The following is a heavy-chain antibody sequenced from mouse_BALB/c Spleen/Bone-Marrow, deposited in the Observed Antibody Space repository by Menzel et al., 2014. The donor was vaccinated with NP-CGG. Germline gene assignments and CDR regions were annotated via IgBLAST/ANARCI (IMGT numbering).Heavy chain of an antibody. Sequence: VHLQQSGAELARPGASVKMSCKASGYTFTSYTMHWVKQRPGQGLEWIGYINPSSGYTNYNQKFKDKATLTADKSSSTAYMQLSSLTSEDSAAYYCARAAYYRYDEGAWFAYWGQGTLVTVSA. J-gene: IGHJ3*01. V-gene: IGHV1-4*01. CDR1: GYTFTSYT. D-gene: IGHD2-14*01. CDR2: INPSSGYT. CDR3: ARAAYYRYDEGAWFAY.